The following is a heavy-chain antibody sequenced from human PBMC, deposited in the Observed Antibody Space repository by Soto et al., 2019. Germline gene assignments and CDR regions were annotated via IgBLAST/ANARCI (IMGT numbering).Heavy chain of an antibody. CDR2: INAYNGNT. CDR1: GYTFNTYG. D-gene: IGHD5-12*01. Sequence: QVHLVQSGAEVKKPGASVKVSCKASGYTFNTYGITWVRQAPGQGLEWMAWINAYNGNTLYAKNLQGRVTMTTDTSTSTAYMEMRSLTSADTAVYYCARDRDRVADFCGQGTMVTVSS. V-gene: IGHV1-18*01. CDR3: ARDRDRVADF. J-gene: IGHJ3*01.